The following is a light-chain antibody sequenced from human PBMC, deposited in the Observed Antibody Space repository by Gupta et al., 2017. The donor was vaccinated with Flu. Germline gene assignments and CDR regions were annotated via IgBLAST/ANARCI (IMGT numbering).Light chain of an antibody. Sequence: EIVLTQSPGTLSLSPGERATLSCRASQSVSSTYLAWYQQKSGQAPRLLIYGAFYRATGIPDRFRGSGSGTDFTLTISRLEPEDFAVYYCQQFGTSSGTFGQGTKVEIK. CDR2: GAF. V-gene: IGKV3-20*01. CDR1: QSVSSTY. CDR3: QQFGTSSGT. J-gene: IGKJ1*01.